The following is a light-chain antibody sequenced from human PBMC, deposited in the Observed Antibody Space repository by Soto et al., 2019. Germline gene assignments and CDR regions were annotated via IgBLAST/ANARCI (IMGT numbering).Light chain of an antibody. CDR3: QQYSSYRLT. CDR1: HTISPW. J-gene: IGKJ4*01. CDR2: MVS. V-gene: IGKV1-5*03. Sequence: DIQMTQSPSTVSASVGDRVIITCRASHTISPWLAWYQQKPGKAPKLLIYMVSVLESGVPSRFSGSGSETEFTLTISSLQPDDFATYYCQQYSSYRLTFGGGTEVDIK.